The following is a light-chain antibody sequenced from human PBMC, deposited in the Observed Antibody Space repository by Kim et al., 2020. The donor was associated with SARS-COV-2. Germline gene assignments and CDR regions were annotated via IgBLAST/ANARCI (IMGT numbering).Light chain of an antibody. CDR3: QQFGSSPLT. CDR2: GAS. Sequence: LSPGERATLSCRARQSISSFLAWYQQRPGQAPRLLLYGASSRAAGIPDRFSGSGSGTDFTLTINRLAPEDFAVYYCQQFGSSPLTFGGGTKVDIK. V-gene: IGKV3-20*01. CDR1: QSISSF. J-gene: IGKJ4*01.